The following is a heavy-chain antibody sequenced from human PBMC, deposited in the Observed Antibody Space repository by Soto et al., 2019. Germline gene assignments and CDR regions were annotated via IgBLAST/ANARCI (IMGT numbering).Heavy chain of an antibody. V-gene: IGHV3-11*01. CDR3: ARGPNRITIFGVVIIDPWFDP. D-gene: IGHD3-3*01. J-gene: IGHJ5*02. CDR2: ISSSGSTI. CDR1: GFTFSDYY. Sequence: GSLRLSCAASGFTFSDYYMSWIRQAPGKGLEWVSYISSSGSTIYYADSVKGRFTISRDNAKNSLYLQMNSLRAEDTAVYYCARGPNRITIFGVVIIDPWFDPWGQGTLVTV.